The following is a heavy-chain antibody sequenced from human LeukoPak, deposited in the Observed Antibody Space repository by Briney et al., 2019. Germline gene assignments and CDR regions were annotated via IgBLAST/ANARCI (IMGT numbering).Heavy chain of an antibody. CDR2: IYHTGTT. CDR3: ARLDSGDHGNIPH. CDR1: GGSLSPYY. Sequence: SETLSLTCTVSGGSLSPYYWTWIRQPPGKGLEWIGYIYHTGTTRYNPSLNNRVTISVETSKNQFSLRLNSVTAADTAIYYCARLDSGDHGNIPHWGQGTLVTVSS. V-gene: IGHV4-59*08. J-gene: IGHJ1*01. D-gene: IGHD1-26*01.